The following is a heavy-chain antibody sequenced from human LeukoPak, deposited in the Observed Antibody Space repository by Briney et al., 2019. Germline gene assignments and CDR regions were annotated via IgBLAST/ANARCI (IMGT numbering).Heavy chain of an antibody. CDR2: ISYDGSNK. J-gene: IGHJ4*02. CDR3: ARDPEYYYDSSGYYGPFDY. Sequence: GGSLRLSCAASGFTFSSYAMHWVRQAPGKGLEWVAVISYDGSNKYYADSVKGRFTISRDNSKNTLYLQMNSLRAEDTAVYYCARDPEYYYDSSGYYGPFDYWGQGTLVTVSS. CDR1: GFTFSSYA. V-gene: IGHV3-30-3*01. D-gene: IGHD3-22*01.